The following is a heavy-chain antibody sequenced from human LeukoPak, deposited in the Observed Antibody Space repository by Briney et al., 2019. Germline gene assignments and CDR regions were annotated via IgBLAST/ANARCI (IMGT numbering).Heavy chain of an antibody. Sequence: SETLSLTCTVSGGSISSHYWSWIRQSAVKGLEWIGRIYTSGSTNYNPSLKSRVTMSVDTSKNQFSLKLNSVTAADTAVYYCAKSNGYGLVDIWGQGTMVTVSS. D-gene: IGHD3-10*01. CDR3: AKSNGYGLVDI. J-gene: IGHJ3*02. CDR2: IYTSGST. V-gene: IGHV4-4*07. CDR1: GGSISSHY.